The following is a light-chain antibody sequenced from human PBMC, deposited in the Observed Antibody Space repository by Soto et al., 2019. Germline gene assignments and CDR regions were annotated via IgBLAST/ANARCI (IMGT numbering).Light chain of an antibody. V-gene: IGLV2-8*01. Sequence: QSGLTQPPSASGSPGQSVTISCTGTSSDVGAYKYVSWYQQHPGKAPKLMIYEVSKRPSGVPDRFSGSKSGNTASLTVSGLQTDDEADYYCSSYAGGSNLVFGTGTKLTVL. CDR1: SSDVGAYKY. CDR2: EVS. CDR3: SSYAGGSNLV. J-gene: IGLJ1*01.